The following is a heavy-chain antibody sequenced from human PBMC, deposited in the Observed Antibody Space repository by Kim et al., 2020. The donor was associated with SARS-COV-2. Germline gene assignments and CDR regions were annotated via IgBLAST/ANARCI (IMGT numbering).Heavy chain of an antibody. Sequence: GESLKISCKGSGYTFITYWISWVRQMPGKGLEWMGRIDPSDSYTNYSPSFQGHVTIAADKSISTAYLQCSSLKASDTAMYYCARLTMSGFTTNAFEIWGQGTMVSVSS. CDR1: GYTFITYW. D-gene: IGHD3-10*02. J-gene: IGHJ3*02. V-gene: IGHV5-10-1*01. CDR3: ARLTMSGFTTNAFEI. CDR2: IDPSDSYT.